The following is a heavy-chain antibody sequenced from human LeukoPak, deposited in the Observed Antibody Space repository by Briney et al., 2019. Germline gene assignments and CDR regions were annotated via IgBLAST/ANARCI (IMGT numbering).Heavy chain of an antibody. J-gene: IGHJ5*02. CDR3: ARDVYSSGWYGGFDP. Sequence: SETLSLTCTVSGGSISSSSYYWGWIRQPPGKGLEWIGSIYYSGSTYYNPSLKSRVTISVDTSKNQFSLKLSSVTAADTAVYYCARDVYSSGWYGGFDPWGQGTLVTVSS. CDR1: GGSISSSSYY. CDR2: IYYSGST. V-gene: IGHV4-39*07. D-gene: IGHD6-19*01.